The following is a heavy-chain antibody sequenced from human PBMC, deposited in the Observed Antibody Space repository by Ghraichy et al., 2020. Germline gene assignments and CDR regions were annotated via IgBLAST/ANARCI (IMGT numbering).Heavy chain of an antibody. J-gene: IGHJ4*02. CDR3: ASYYGSGGSQYYFDY. Sequence: GESLNISCVASGFTFNNAWMSWVRQAPGKGLEWVGRIQSETDGGATDYAAPVKGRFTISRDDSKTTLYLQMNSLKTEDTAVYYCASYYGSGGSQYYFDYWGQGTLVTVSS. CDR1: GFTFNNAW. V-gene: IGHV3-15*01. D-gene: IGHD3-10*01. CDR2: IQSETDGGAT.